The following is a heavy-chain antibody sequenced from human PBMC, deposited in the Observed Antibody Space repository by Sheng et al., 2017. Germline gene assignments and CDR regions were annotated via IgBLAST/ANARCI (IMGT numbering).Heavy chain of an antibody. D-gene: IGHD3-3*01. J-gene: IGHJ5*02. Sequence: QVQLVESGGGVVQPGRSLRLSCAASGFTFSSYAMHWVRQAPGKGLEWVAVISYDGSNKYYADSVKGRFTISRDNSKNTLYLQMNSLRAEDTAVYYCARDSVTSSSYYDFWSGYPRWFDPWGQGTLVTVSS. CDR2: ISYDGSNK. V-gene: IGHV3-30-3*01. CDR1: GFTFSSYA. CDR3: ARDSVTSSSYYDFWSGYPRWFDP.